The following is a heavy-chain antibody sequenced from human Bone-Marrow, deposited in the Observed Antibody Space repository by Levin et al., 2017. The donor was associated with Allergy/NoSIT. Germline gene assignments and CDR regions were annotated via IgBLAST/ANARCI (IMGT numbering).Heavy chain of an antibody. CDR2: ISYDGSNK. V-gene: IGHV3-30*18. D-gene: IGHD2-15*01. CDR1: GFTFSSYG. J-gene: IGHJ4*02. CDR3: AKTKAPYCSGGSCYSYSYFDY. Sequence: GGSLRLSCAASGFTFSSYGMHWVRQAPGKGLEWVAVISYDGSNKYYADSVKGRFTISRDNSKNTLYLQMNSLRAEDTAVYYCAKTKAPYCSGGSCYSYSYFDYWGQGTLVTVSS.